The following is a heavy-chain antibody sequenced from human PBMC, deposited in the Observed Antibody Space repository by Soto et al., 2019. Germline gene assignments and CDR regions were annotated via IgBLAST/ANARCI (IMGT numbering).Heavy chain of an antibody. CDR3: ARNPPFWVRGVTTVDY. D-gene: IGHD3-10*01. J-gene: IGHJ4*02. Sequence: GGSLRLSCAASGFTFSRYAMSWVRQAPGKGLEWVSAISDSGGSTYYADSVKGRFTISRDNSKNTLYLQMDSLRAEDTAVYFCARNPPFWVRGVTTVDYWGQGTLVTVSS. CDR1: GFTFSRYA. V-gene: IGHV3-23*01. CDR2: ISDSGGST.